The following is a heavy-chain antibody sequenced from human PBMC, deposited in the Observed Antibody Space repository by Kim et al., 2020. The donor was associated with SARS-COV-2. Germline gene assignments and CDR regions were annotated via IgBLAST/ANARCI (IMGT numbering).Heavy chain of an antibody. D-gene: IGHD3-9*01. CDR1: GYTFTSYD. CDR2: MNPNSGNT. V-gene: IGHV1-8*01. Sequence: ASVKVSCKASGYTFTSYDINWVRQATGQGLEWMGWMNPNSGNTGYAQKFQGRVTMTRNTSISTAYMELSSLRSEDTAVYYCASAVMTGWYFDLWGRGTLVTVSS. J-gene: IGHJ2*01. CDR3: ASAVMTGWYFDL.